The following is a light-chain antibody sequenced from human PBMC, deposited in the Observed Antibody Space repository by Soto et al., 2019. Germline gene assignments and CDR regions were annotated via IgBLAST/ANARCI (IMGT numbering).Light chain of an antibody. CDR3: QQYNNWPPRAWT. Sequence: EIVMTQSPATLSVSPGERATLSCRASQSVSSNLPWYQQKPGQAPRLLIYGASTRATGIPARFSGSGSGTEFTLTISSLQSEDFAVYYCQQYNNWPPRAWTFGQGTKVEIK. CDR2: GAS. V-gene: IGKV3-15*01. CDR1: QSVSSN. J-gene: IGKJ1*01.